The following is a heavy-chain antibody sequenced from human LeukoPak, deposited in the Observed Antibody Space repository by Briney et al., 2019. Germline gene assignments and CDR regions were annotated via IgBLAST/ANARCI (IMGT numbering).Heavy chain of an antibody. CDR1: GFTFSSYG. J-gene: IGHJ6*03. CDR3: AKKAGDYGPPLYYYYYMDV. Sequence: PGRSLRLSCVTSGFTFSSYGMHWVRQVPGKGLEWVAVISYDAKSNYHVDSVKGRFTISRDNSKNTLYLQMNSLRAEDTAVYYCAKKAGDYGPPLYYYYYMDVWGKGTTVTVSS. V-gene: IGHV3-30*18. D-gene: IGHD4-17*01. CDR2: ISYDAKSN.